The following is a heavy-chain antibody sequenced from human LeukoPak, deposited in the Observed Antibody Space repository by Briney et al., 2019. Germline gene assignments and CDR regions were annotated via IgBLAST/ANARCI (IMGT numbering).Heavy chain of an antibody. Sequence: GGSLRLSCAASRFTFDEYGMSWVRQAPGKGLEWVAVISYDGSNKYYADSVKGRFTISRDNSKNTLYLQMNSLRAEDTAVYYCARDLAVGANVWGQGTLVTVSS. D-gene: IGHD1-26*01. J-gene: IGHJ4*02. CDR3: ARDLAVGANV. V-gene: IGHV3-30*03. CDR2: ISYDGSNK. CDR1: RFTFDEYG.